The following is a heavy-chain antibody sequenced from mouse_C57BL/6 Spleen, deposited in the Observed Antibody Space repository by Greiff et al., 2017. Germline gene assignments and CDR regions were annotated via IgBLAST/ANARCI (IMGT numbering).Heavy chain of an antibody. CDR2: IDPSDSYT. D-gene: IGHD2-4*01. CDR1: GYTFTSYW. CDR3: ARNSRGDYDAAMDY. J-gene: IGHJ4*01. V-gene: IGHV1-69*01. Sequence: QVQLQQPGAELVMPGASVKLSCKASGYTFTSYWMHWVKQRPGQGLEWIGEIDPSDSYTNYNQKFKGKSTLTVDKSSSTAYMQLSSLTSEDSAVYYGARNSRGDYDAAMDYWGQGTSVTVCS.